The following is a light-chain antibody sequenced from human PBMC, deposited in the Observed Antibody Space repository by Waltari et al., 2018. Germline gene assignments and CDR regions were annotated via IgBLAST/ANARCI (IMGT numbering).Light chain of an antibody. CDR3: SSYAGNDLVI. Sequence: QSALTQPASVSGSPGQSITIPCPGPNSAVGRYNYVPWYQQPPGKAPKLMIYEVTNRPSGLSNRFSGSKSGNTASLTITELQAEDEADYYCSSYAGNDLVIFGGGTKLTVL. V-gene: IGLV2-14*01. J-gene: IGLJ2*01. CDR2: EVT. CDR1: NSAVGRYNY.